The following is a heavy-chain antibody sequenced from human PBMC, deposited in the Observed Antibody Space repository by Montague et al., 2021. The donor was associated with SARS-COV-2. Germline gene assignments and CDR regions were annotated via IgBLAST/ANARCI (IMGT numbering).Heavy chain of an antibody. Sequence: SETLSLTCTVSGGSISSYYWSWIRQSAGKGLEWIGRIHTSGSTDYNPSLNSRVTMSVDTSKNQFSLKLSSVTAADTAVYYCASGKYYYFWSGYYSHDYVSGMEVWGQGTRVTVSS. CDR3: ASGKYYYFWSGYYSHDYVSGMEV. V-gene: IGHV4-4*07. J-gene: IGHJ6*02. CDR2: IHTSGST. D-gene: IGHD3-3*01. CDR1: GGSISSYY.